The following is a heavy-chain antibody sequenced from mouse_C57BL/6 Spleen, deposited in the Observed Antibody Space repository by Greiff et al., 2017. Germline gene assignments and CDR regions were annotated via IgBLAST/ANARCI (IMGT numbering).Heavy chain of an antibody. D-gene: IGHD1-3*01. Sequence: EVHLVESGGGLVKPGGSLKLSCAASGFTFSSYTMSWVRQTPEKRLEWVATISGGGGNTYYPDSVKGRFTSSRDNAKHTLYLQMSSRRAEETALYYCANNNYYAMGYWGQGTLGTVSS. CDR3: ANNNYYAMGY. V-gene: IGHV5-9*01. J-gene: IGHJ4*01. CDR2: ISGGGGNT. CDR1: GFTFSSYT.